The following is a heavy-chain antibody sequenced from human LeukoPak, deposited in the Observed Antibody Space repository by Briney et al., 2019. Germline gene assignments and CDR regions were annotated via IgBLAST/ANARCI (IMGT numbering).Heavy chain of an antibody. CDR3: ARGAYCSNGVCSFDY. V-gene: IGHV4-59*01. D-gene: IGHD2-8*01. J-gene: IGHJ4*02. Sequence: PSETLSLTCTDSGGSISSYYWCWIRQPPGEGLEWIGYIYYSGGTNYNPSLKSRVTISVDTSKNQFSLRLSSVTAADTAVYYCARGAYCSNGVCSFDYWGQGTLVTVSS. CDR2: IYYSGGT. CDR1: GGSISSYY.